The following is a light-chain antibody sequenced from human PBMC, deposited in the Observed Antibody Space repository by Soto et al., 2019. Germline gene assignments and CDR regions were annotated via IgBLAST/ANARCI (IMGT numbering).Light chain of an antibody. CDR2: DVS. V-gene: IGLV2-14*03. Sequence: QSALTQPASVSGSPGQSITISCTGSSSDVGGYDYVSWYQRHPGKAPKMIIYDVSHRPSGVSNRFSGSKSGNTASLTVSGLQAEDEAYYYCTSYTSSDTLLFGGGTKVTVL. CDR3: TSYTSSDTLL. J-gene: IGLJ2*01. CDR1: SSDVGGYDY.